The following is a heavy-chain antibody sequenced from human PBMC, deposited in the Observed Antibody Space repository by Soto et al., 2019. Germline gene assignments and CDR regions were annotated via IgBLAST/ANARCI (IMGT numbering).Heavy chain of an antibody. V-gene: IGHV3-33*01. Sequence: QVQVVESGGGVVQPGRSLRLSCAASGFTFSSFGMHWDRQAPGKGLEWVSLIWYDGSKKSYGDSVKGRFTISRDNSRNTVYLQMNSLRADDTALYYCARDASYYSLWIGYYPSRNGMDVWGQGTTVTVAS. CDR1: GFTFSSFG. D-gene: IGHD3-3*01. J-gene: IGHJ6*02. CDR3: ARDASYYSLWIGYYPSRNGMDV. CDR2: IWYDGSKK.